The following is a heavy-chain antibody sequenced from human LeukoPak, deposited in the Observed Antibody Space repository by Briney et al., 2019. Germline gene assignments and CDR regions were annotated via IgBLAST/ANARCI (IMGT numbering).Heavy chain of an antibody. CDR2: VNTGNGNT. J-gene: IGHJ4*02. CDR3: ARGEQLYCSSTSCPFDY. V-gene: IGHV1-3*04. CDR1: GYTFTRYA. Sequence: ASVKVSCKASGYTFTRYAMHWVRQAPGQSLDWLGWVNTGNGNTKYSPKFQGRVTITADESTSTAYMELSSLRSEDTAVYYCARGEQLYCSSTSCPFDYWGQGTLVTVSS. D-gene: IGHD2-2*01.